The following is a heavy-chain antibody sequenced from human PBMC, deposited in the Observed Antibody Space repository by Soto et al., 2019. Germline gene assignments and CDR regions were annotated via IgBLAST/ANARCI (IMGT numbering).Heavy chain of an antibody. V-gene: IGHV3-53*01. CDR2: VCTGGAT. Sequence: GGSLRLSCVGSGFDVTTNCMRWVRQAPGKGLECVSIVCTGGATHYADSVKGRFTISRDSSKNTVHLQMNNVRAEDTAVYYCARAPAGESGSYYDEAFDYWGQGTLVTVSS. D-gene: IGHD1-26*01. CDR1: GFDVTTNC. J-gene: IGHJ4*02. CDR3: ARAPAGESGSYYDEAFDY.